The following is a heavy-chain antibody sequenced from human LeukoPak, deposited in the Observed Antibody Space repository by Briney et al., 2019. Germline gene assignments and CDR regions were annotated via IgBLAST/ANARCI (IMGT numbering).Heavy chain of an antibody. D-gene: IGHD3-22*01. CDR3: ARVSPLDYYDSSGYYDY. Sequence: GASVKVSCKTSGGTFNTYPINWVRQAPGQGLEWMGRIIPILGIANYAQKFQGRVTITADKSTSTAYMELSSLRSEDTAVYYCARVSPLDYYDSSGYYDYWGQGTLVTVSS. J-gene: IGHJ4*02. CDR1: GGTFNTYP. CDR2: IIPILGIA. V-gene: IGHV1-69*04.